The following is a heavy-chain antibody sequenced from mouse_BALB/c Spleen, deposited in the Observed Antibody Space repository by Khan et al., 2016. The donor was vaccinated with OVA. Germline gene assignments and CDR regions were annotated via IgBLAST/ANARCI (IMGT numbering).Heavy chain of an antibody. V-gene: IGHV1-26*01. CDR1: GYSFTGYY. Sequence: LQQSGPDLVKPGASVKMSCKASGYSFTGYYMNWVKQSHGKSLECIGRINPNTGNTNYNQKFKGKVVFIVDTSSSTVYMELRSLTSEDSAVYYCARGYDFFAYWGQGTLATVSA. CDR2: INPNTGNT. J-gene: IGHJ3*01. D-gene: IGHD2-14*01. CDR3: ARGYDFFAY.